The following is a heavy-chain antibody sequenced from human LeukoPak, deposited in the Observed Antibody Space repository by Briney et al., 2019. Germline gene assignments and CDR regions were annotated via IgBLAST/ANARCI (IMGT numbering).Heavy chain of an antibody. D-gene: IGHD7-27*01. CDR3: ARHGNWDPFDY. V-gene: IGHV4-39*01. Sequence: SETLSLTCTVSGDSINSSDYYWAWIRQPPGEGLEWIATIYYSGSTYYKPSLKSRLTISVDSSKNQFSLKMNPVTAADTAVYYCARHGNWDPFDYWGQGTLVTVSS. CDR2: IYYSGST. CDR1: GDSINSSDYY. J-gene: IGHJ4*02.